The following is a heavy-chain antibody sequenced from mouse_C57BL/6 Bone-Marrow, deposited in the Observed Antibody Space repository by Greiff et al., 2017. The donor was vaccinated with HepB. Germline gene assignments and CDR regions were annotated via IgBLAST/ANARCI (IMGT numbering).Heavy chain of an antibody. D-gene: IGHD2-1*01. CDR3: ARHEGAINAEVTGYFDL. J-gene: IGHJ1*03. Sequence: VQLQQSGAELVKPGASVKLSCKASGYTFTEYTIHWVKQRSGQGLEWIGWFYPGSGSIKYNEKFKDKATLTADKSSSTVYMELSRWTSEDSAVYFCARHEGAINAEVTGYFDLWGTGTPVTVSS. V-gene: IGHV1-62-2*01. CDR2: FYPGSGSI. CDR1: GYTFTEYT.